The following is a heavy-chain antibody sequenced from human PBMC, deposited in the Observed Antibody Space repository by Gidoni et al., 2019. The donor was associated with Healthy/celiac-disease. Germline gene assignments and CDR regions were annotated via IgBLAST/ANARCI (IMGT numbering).Heavy chain of an antibody. D-gene: IGHD6-13*01. J-gene: IGHJ4*02. V-gene: IGHV1-69*06. CDR1: GGTFSSYA. CDR2: IIPIFGTA. Sequence: QVQLVQSGAEVKKPGSSVKVSCKASGGTFSSYAISWVRQAPGQGLEWMGGIIPIFGTAHYAQKFQGRVTITADKSTSTAYMELSSLRSEDTAVYYCARYGEPGIAAAGTAYWGQGTLVTVSS. CDR3: ARYGEPGIAAAGTAY.